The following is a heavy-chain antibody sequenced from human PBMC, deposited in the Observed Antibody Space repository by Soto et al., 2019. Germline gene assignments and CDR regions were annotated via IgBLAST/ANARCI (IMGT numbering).Heavy chain of an antibody. J-gene: IGHJ4*02. V-gene: IGHV3-33*01. CDR1: GFIFSTYG. D-gene: IGHD1-26*01. CDR3: ASEKLKGGVFDS. Sequence: QVQLVESGGGVVQPGRSLRLSCAASGFIFSTYGMHWVRQAPGKGLEWVAMIWLDGSNKYYADSVRGRFTISRDNSNDTLYLDMDSLSVDDTAMYYCASEKLKGGVFDSWGQGTLVSVSS. CDR2: IWLDGSNK.